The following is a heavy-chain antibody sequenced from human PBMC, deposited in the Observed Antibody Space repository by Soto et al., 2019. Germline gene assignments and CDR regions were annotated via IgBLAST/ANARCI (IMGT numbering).Heavy chain of an antibody. D-gene: IGHD6-19*01. V-gene: IGHV3-48*01. CDR1: GFTFSDYS. CDR2: ISKSSSTI. J-gene: IGHJ6*02. Sequence: GGSLRLSCAVSGFTFSDYSMNWVRQAPGRGLEWISYISKSSSTIHYADSVEGRFAISRDNAKNSLYLQMNSLRAEDTAVYYCAKDQGYSSGWGTGYYYYGMDVWGQGTTVTVSS. CDR3: AKDQGYSSGWGTGYYYYGMDV.